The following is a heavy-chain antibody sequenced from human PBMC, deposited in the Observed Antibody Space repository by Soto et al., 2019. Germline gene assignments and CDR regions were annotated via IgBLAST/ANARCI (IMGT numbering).Heavy chain of an antibody. V-gene: IGHV4-39*01. CDR2: IYYSGST. Sequence: SETLSLTCTVSGGSISSSSYYWGWIRQPPGKGLEWIGSIYYSGSTYYNPSLKSRVTISVDTSKNQFSLKLSSVTAADTAVYYCARSLWFGEDFFDYWGQGTLVT. CDR1: GGSISSSSYY. D-gene: IGHD3-10*01. CDR3: ARSLWFGEDFFDY. J-gene: IGHJ4*02.